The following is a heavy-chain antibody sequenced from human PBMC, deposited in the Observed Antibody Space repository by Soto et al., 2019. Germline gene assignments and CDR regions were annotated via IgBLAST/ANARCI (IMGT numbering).Heavy chain of an antibody. CDR2: INPSGGST. CDR3: ARDPGLRSYYYGMDV. CDR1: GYTFTSYY. J-gene: IGHJ6*02. D-gene: IGHD2-15*01. Sequence: ASVKVSCQASGYTFTSYYMHWVRQAPGQGLEWMGIINPSGGSTSYAQKFQGRVTMTRDTSTSTVYMELSSLRSEDTAVYYCARDPGLRSYYYGMDVWGQGTTVTVSS. V-gene: IGHV1-46*01.